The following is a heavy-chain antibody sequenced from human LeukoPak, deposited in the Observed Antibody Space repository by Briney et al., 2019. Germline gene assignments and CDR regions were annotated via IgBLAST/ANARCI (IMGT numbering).Heavy chain of an antibody. CDR1: GGSISSYY. V-gene: IGHV4-59*08. J-gene: IGHJ4*02. CDR3: ARGSYYFDY. D-gene: IGHD6-6*01. Sequence: SETLSLTCTVSGGSISSYYWSWIRQPPGKGLEWIGYIYYSGSTNYNPSLKSRATISVGTSKNQFSLKLSSVTAADAAVYYCARGSYYFDYWGQGTLVTVSS. CDR2: IYYSGST.